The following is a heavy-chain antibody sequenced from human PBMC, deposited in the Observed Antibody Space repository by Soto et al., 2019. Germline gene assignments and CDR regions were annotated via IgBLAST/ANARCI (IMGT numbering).Heavy chain of an antibody. D-gene: IGHD2-8*02. Sequence: PGGSLRLSCAASGFTFDDYGMSWVRQAPGKGLEWVSGINWNGGSTGYADSVKGRFTISRDNSKNTLYLQMNSLRAEDTAVYYCAKDPLLGPVDFDYWGQGTLVTVSS. J-gene: IGHJ4*02. V-gene: IGHV3-20*04. CDR1: GFTFDDYG. CDR3: AKDPLLGPVDFDY. CDR2: INWNGGST.